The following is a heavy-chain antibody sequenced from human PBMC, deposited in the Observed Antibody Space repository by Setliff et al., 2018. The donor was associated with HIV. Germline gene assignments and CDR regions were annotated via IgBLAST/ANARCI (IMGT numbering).Heavy chain of an antibody. J-gene: IGHJ3*02. D-gene: IGHD3-3*01. CDR2: VYTSGST. Sequence: PSETLSLTCTVSGDSISSGAYYWTWLRQPAGKGLEWIGHVYTSGSTNYNPSLKSRVTISLDTSKNQFSLKLSSVTATDTAVYYCARGETCDFWSGYGNAFDIWGQGTMVTVSS. V-gene: IGHV4-61*09. CDR3: ARGETCDFWSGYGNAFDI. CDR1: GDSISSGAYY.